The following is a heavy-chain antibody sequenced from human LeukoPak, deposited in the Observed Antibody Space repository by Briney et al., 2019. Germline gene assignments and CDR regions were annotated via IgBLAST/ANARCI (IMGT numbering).Heavy chain of an antibody. V-gene: IGHV3-43*02. CDR3: AKVLGSSSWYSLGY. Sequence: GGSLRLSCAASGFTFDNYAMHWVRQAPGEGVGWVSLISGGGGSTSYADSVKGRFTISRDNRKGSLYLQMNSLRTEDTAVYCCAKVLGSSSWYSLGYWGQGSLVTVCS. CDR1: GFTFDNYA. CDR2: ISGGGGST. D-gene: IGHD6-13*01. J-gene: IGHJ4*02.